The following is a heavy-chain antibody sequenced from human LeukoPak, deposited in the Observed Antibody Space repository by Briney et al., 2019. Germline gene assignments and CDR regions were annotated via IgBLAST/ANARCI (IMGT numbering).Heavy chain of an antibody. Sequence: GGSLRLSCAASGFTFSSYSMNWVRQAPGKGLEWVSSISSSSSYIYYADSVKGRFTISRDNAKNSLYLQMNSLRAEDTAVYYCASTRGYSYGLWYYFDYWGQGTLVTVSS. V-gene: IGHV3-21*01. CDR2: ISSSSSYI. CDR3: ASTRGYSYGLWYYFDY. CDR1: GFTFSSYS. D-gene: IGHD5-18*01. J-gene: IGHJ4*02.